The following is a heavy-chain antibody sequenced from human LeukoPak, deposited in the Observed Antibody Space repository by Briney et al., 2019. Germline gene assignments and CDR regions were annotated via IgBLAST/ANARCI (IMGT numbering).Heavy chain of an antibody. CDR2: INHSGST. V-gene: IGHV4-34*01. D-gene: IGHD2-2*01. Sequence: PSETLSLTCAVYGGSFSGYYCRWIRQPPGKGLEWIGEINHSGSTNYNPSLKSRVTISVDTSKNQFSLKLSSVTAADTAVYYCARGSVVPAAITTPNFDYWGQGTLVTVSS. CDR3: ARGSVVPAAITTPNFDY. J-gene: IGHJ4*02. CDR1: GGSFSGYY.